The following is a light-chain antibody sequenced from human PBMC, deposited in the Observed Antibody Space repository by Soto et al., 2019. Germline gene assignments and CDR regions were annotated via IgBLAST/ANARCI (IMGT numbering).Light chain of an antibody. CDR2: DVS. CDR1: QSVRSSF. CDR3: QQYENSVMYT. V-gene: IGKV3-20*01. Sequence: EIVLTQSPGTLSLSPGERATLSCRASQSVRSSFFAWYQQKSGQAPRLLIYDVSVRATGIPDRFSGSGSGTDFTLTINRLEPEDFAVYYCQQYENSVMYTFGQGNKLEIK. J-gene: IGKJ2*01.